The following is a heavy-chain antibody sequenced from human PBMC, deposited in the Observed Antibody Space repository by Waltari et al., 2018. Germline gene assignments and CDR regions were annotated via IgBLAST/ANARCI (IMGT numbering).Heavy chain of an antibody. D-gene: IGHD3-16*01. V-gene: IGHV4-30-4*01. CDR3: ARADWGYVWGSLQLGY. CDR1: GGSISSGDYY. J-gene: IGHJ4*02. CDR2: IYYSGSN. Sequence: QVQLQESGPGLVKPSQTLSLTCTVSGGSISSGDYYWSWIRQPPGKGLGWIGYIYYSGSNDYTPALKGRGTISVDTSKNQFSLKLSSVTAADTAVYYCARADWGYVWGSLQLGYWGQGTLVTVSS.